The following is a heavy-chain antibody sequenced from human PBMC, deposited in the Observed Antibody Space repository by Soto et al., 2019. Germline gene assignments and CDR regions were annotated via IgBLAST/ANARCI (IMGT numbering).Heavy chain of an antibody. CDR2: IYYSGST. V-gene: IGHV4-59*01. J-gene: IGHJ5*02. CDR1: GGSISSYY. Sequence: SETLSLTGTVSGGSISSYYWSWIRQPPGKGLEWIGCIYYSGSTNYNTSLKSRVTMSVDTSKNQFSLKLSAVTAADTAVYYCARDSSGYYYGALRWFDPWGQGTLVTVSS. CDR3: ARDSSGYYYGALRWFDP. D-gene: IGHD3-22*01.